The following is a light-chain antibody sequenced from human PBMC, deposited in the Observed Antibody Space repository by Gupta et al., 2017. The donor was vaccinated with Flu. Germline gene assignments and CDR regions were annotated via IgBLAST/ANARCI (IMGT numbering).Light chain of an antibody. Sequence: EIVLTQSPGTLSLSPGERATLSCRASQSVSSSALAWYQQKPGQAPRLLIYGATSRATGIPDRFSGGGSGTDFTLTISRLESEDFAVYYCQQYGRALPLTFGQGTRLDIK. V-gene: IGKV3-20*01. CDR3: QQYGRALPLT. CDR1: QSVSSSA. CDR2: GAT. J-gene: IGKJ5*01.